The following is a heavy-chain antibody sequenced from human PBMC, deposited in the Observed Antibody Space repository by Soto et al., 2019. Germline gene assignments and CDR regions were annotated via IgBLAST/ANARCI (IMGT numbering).Heavy chain of an antibody. CDR2: IYYSGST. Sequence: TLSLTCTVSGGSISSGGYYWSWIRQHPGKGLEWIGYIYYSGSTYYNPSLKSRVTISVDTSKNQFSLKLSSVTAADTAVYYCARAYYDILTGFYYYYGMDVWGQGTSVTV. CDR1: GGSISSGGYY. CDR3: ARAYYDILTGFYYYYGMDV. J-gene: IGHJ6*02. D-gene: IGHD3-9*01. V-gene: IGHV4-31*03.